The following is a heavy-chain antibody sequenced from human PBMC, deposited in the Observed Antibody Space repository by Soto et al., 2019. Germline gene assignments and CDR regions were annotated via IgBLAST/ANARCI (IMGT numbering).Heavy chain of an antibody. J-gene: IGHJ5*02. Sequence: SVKVSCKASGGTLSGYTISWVRQAPGQGLEWMGRIIPILGIANYAQKFQGRVTITADKSTSTAYMELSSLRSEDTAVYCCARDPGYDFWSGYYSWFDPWGQGTLVTVSS. CDR3: ARDPGYDFWSGYYSWFDP. D-gene: IGHD3-3*01. V-gene: IGHV1-69*04. CDR2: IIPILGIA. CDR1: GGTLSGYT.